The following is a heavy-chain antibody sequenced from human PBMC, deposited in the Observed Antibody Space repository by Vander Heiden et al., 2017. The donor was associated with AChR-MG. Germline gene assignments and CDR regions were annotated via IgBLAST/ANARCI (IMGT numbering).Heavy chain of an antibody. Sequence: QVQLVESGGGVVQPGRSLRLSCAASGFTLSSYGMHWVRQAPGKGLEWVAVISYDGSNKYYADSVKGRFTISRDNSKNTLYLQMNSLRAEDTAVYYCGNIEGAFDIWGQGTMVTVSS. CDR1: GFTLSSYG. D-gene: IGHD5-12*01. J-gene: IGHJ3*02. CDR2: ISYDGSNK. V-gene: IGHV3-30*03. CDR3: GNIEGAFDI.